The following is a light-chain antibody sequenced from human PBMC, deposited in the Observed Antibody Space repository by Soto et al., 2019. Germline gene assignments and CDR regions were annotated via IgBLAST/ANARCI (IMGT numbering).Light chain of an antibody. CDR2: GAS. Sequence: EIVLTQSPGTLSLSPGERATLSCRPSQSVNSRYLAWYQQKPGQAPRLLFYGASTGATGLPARLSGSGSGTEFTLTINSLQDEDCAVYYCQQYYNGPRTFGQGTRLESK. CDR1: QSVNSRY. CDR3: QQYYNGPRT. V-gene: IGKV3-15*01. J-gene: IGKJ5*01.